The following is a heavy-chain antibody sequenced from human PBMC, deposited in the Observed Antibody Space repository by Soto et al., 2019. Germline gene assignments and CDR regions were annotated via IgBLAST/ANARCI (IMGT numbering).Heavy chain of an antibody. V-gene: IGHV4-61*01. CDR2: IYQSGTT. Sequence: SETLSLSCSVSGGSVRSGSYYWTWIRQPPGKGLEWIGYIYQSGTTNYNASLKSRVTISIDTSKNQFFLKLNSVTAADTAVYYCARDSSGRHDYWGQGTLVTVSS. CDR1: GGSVRSGSYY. CDR3: ARDSSGRHDY. J-gene: IGHJ4*02. D-gene: IGHD3-22*01.